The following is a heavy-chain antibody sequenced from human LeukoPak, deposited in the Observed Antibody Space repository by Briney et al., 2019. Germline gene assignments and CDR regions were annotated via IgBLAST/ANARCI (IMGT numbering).Heavy chain of an antibody. D-gene: IGHD3-16*01. CDR2: ISWNSGSI. J-gene: IGHJ6*02. CDR3: AKDMITFGGVSGHYGMDV. V-gene: IGHV3-9*01. Sequence: LRLSCAASGFSFDDYAMHWVRQAPGKGLEWVSGISWNSGSIGYADSVKGRFTISRDNAKNSLYLQMNSLRAEDTASYYCAKDMITFGGVSGHYGMDVWGQGTTVTVSS. CDR1: GFSFDDYA.